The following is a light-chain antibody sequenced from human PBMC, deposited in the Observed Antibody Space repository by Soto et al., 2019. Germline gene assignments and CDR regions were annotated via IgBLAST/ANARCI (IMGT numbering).Light chain of an antibody. CDR2: DAS. Sequence: EIVLTQSPATLSLSPGERATLSCRASQSISSYLAWYQQKPGQAPRLLIYDASNRATGIPARFSGSGSGADLTLTISSLEPEDFAVYYCKKRSSWTLPFGGGTKVEIK. CDR1: QSISSY. J-gene: IGKJ4*01. CDR3: KKRSSWTLP. V-gene: IGKV3-11*01.